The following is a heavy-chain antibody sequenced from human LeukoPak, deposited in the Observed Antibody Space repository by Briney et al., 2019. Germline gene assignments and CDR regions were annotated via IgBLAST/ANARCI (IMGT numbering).Heavy chain of an antibody. V-gene: IGHV1-2*02. D-gene: IGHD5-18*01. CDR3: ARETRYSYNFFAIDY. CDR1: GYTFSDYY. J-gene: IGHJ4*02. CDR2: INPNSGVT. Sequence: ASVKVSYKASGYTFSDYYMHWVRQAPGQGLEWMGWINPNSGVTSYSQKFQGRVSMTRDTSISTVYMELSRLRSDDTAVYYCARETRYSYNFFAIDYWGQGTLVTVSS.